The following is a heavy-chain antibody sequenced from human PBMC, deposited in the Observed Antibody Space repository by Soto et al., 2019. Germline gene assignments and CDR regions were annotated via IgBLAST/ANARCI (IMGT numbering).Heavy chain of an antibody. CDR3: ANHGGNYDFWSGLLDFASVWSLEPYFDY. J-gene: IGHJ4*02. CDR1: GFTFSSYG. Sequence: QVQLVESGGGVVQPGRSLRLSCAASGFTFSSYGMHWVRQAPGKGLEWVAVISYDGSNKYYADSVKGRFTISRDNSKNTLYLQMNSLRAEDTAVYYCANHGGNYDFWSGLLDFASVWSLEPYFDYWGQGTLVTVSS. V-gene: IGHV3-30*18. CDR2: ISYDGSNK. D-gene: IGHD3-3*01.